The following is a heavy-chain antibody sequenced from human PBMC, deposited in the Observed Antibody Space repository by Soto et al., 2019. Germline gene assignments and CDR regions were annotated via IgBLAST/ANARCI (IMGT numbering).Heavy chain of an antibody. V-gene: IGHV4-39*01. D-gene: IGHD3-16*01. CDR1: GGSISSTSSY. Sequence: SETLSLTCKVSGGSISSTSSYWSWVRQPPGKGLEWIWSGYYDGNTYYNPSHQSRISISIDXSKNEFSLRLRSVTAADTAIYYCATTFLTRSSWRNTLGEDSKYGTDVWGQGTTVTVSS. J-gene: IGHJ6*02. CDR2: GYYDGNT. CDR3: ATTFLTRSSWRNTLGEDSKYGTDV.